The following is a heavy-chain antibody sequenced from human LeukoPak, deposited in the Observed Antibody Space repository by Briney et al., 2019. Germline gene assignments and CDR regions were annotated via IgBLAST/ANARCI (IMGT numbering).Heavy chain of an antibody. CDR3: ARDFGCAAGSCYSGLDY. CDR2: IYYSGST. V-gene: IGHV4-30-4*01. Sequence: SETLSLTCTVSGGSISSGDYYWSWIRQPPGKGLEWIGYIYYSGSTYYNPSLKSRVTISVDTSKNQFSLKLSSVTAADTAVYYCARDFGCAAGSCYSGLDYWGQGTLVTVSS. CDR1: GGSISSGDYY. D-gene: IGHD2-15*01. J-gene: IGHJ4*02.